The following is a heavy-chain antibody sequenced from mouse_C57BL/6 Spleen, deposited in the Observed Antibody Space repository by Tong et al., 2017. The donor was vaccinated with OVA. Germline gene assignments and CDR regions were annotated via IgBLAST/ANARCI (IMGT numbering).Heavy chain of an antibody. Sequence: QVQLQESGAELIKPGASVKLSCKATGYTFTDYWIEWVKQRPGHGLEWIGEIFPGSGCTNYNEKFKGKATFTADTSSNRADMQQSSLTTDDDAINYCSKTYYEYDENYFDYWGQGTTLTVSS. CDR2: IFPGSGCT. CDR3: SKTYYEYDENYFDY. J-gene: IGHJ2*01. D-gene: IGHD2-4*01. V-gene: IGHV1-9*01. CDR1: GYTFTDYW.